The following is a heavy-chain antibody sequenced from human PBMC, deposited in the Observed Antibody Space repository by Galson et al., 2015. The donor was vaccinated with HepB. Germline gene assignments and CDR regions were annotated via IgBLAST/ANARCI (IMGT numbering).Heavy chain of an antibody. CDR1: GYTFTSYG. V-gene: IGHV1-18*01. J-gene: IGHJ6*02. CDR2: ISAYNGNT. Sequence: SVKVSCKASGYTFTSYGISWVRQAPGQGLEWMGWISAYNGNTNYAQKLQGRVTMTTDTSTSTAYMELRSLRSDDTAVYCCTRESYSSSGTPVYYYYGMDVWGQGTTVTVSS. CDR3: TRESYSSSGTPVYYYYGMDV. D-gene: IGHD6-13*01.